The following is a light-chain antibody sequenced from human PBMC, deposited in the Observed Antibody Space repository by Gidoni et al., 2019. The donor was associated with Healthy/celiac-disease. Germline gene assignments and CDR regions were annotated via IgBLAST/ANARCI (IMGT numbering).Light chain of an antibody. V-gene: IGKV3-15*01. CDR3: QQYNNWPLT. Sequence: EIVMTHSPATLSVSPGERATLSCRASQSVSSNLDWYQQKPGQAPRLLIYGASTRATGIPARFSGSGSGTEFTLTISSLQSEDFAVYYCQQYNNWPLTFXGXTKVEIK. CDR2: GAS. CDR1: QSVSSN. J-gene: IGKJ4*01.